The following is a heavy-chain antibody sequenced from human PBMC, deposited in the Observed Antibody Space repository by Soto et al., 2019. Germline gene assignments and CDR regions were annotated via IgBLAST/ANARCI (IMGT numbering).Heavy chain of an antibody. CDR2: IWYDGSNK. Sequence: GGSLRLSCAASGFTFSSYGMHWVRQAPGKGLEWVAVIWYDGSNKYYADSVKGRFTISRDNSKNTLYLQMNSLRAEDTAVYYCAREVTMVRGGIAYWGQGTLVTVSS. J-gene: IGHJ4*02. D-gene: IGHD3-10*01. V-gene: IGHV3-33*01. CDR3: AREVTMVRGGIAY. CDR1: GFTFSSYG.